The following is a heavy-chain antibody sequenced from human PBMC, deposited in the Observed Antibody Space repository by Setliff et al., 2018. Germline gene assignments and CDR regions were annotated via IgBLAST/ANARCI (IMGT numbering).Heavy chain of an antibody. CDR3: ARDKADYYDRSGYSDASDV. D-gene: IGHD3-22*01. Sequence: SVKVSCKASGGTFGSSALSWVRQAPGQGLEWMGGIIPMFDTGIYAEKFQGRVTLSADESTSTVYMELTRLRPEDTAIYYCARDKADYYDRSGYSDASDVWGQGTMVTVSS. V-gene: IGHV1-69*13. CDR2: IIPMFDTG. J-gene: IGHJ3*01. CDR1: GGTFGSSA.